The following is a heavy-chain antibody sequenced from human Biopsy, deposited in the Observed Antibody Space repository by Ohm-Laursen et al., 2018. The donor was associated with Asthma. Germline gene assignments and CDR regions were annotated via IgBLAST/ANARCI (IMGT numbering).Heavy chain of an antibody. CDR2: IMTVFGTT. CDR1: GGTFSNFA. CDR3: ARCQVGYSSGWSLLLKKIYYSGMDV. J-gene: IGHJ6*02. V-gene: IGHV1-69*13. D-gene: IGHD6-19*01. Sequence: SVKVSCKAPGGTFSNFAISWVRQAPGQGLEWLGGIMTVFGTTNHAQKFQGRVTITADESTSSAYMEVTSLRSEDTAIYYCARCQVGYSSGWSLLLKKIYYSGMDVWGQGTAVTVSS.